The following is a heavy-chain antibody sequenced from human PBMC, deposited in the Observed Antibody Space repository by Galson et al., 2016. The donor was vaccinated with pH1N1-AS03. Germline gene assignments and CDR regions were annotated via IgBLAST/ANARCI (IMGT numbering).Heavy chain of an antibody. D-gene: IGHD3-22*01. CDR3: ARERVLIDYERSGYPNYFDY. CDR2: IYYSGST. J-gene: IGHJ4*02. Sequence: ETLSLTCTVSGGSISRTSYYWGWIRQPPGKGLEWIGSIYYSGSTYYNPSLKSRVTISVDTSKNQFSLKLSSVTAADTAVYYCARERVLIDYERSGYPNYFDYWGQGALVTVSS. V-gene: IGHV4-39*02. CDR1: GGSISRTSYY.